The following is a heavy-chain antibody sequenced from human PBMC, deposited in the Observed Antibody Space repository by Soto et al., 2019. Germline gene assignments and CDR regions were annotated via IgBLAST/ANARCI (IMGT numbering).Heavy chain of an antibody. D-gene: IGHD6-6*01. CDR1: GGSFSGYY. CDR3: ARRAGYSSSS. Sequence: SETLSLTCAVYGGSFSGYYWSWIRQPPGKGLEWIGEINHSGSTNYNPSLKSRVTISVATSKNQFSLKLSSVTAADTAVYYCARRAGYSSSSWGQGTLVTVSS. J-gene: IGHJ4*02. V-gene: IGHV4-34*01. CDR2: INHSGST.